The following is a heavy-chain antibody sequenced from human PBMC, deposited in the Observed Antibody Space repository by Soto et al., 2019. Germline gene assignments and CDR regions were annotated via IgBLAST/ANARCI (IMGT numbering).Heavy chain of an antibody. Sequence: EVQLVESGGGLVKPGGSLRLSCAASGFTFSNAWMNWVRQAPGKGLEWVGRIKSKTDGGTTDYAEPVKGRFTISRDDSKNTLYLQMNSLKTEDTAVYYCTTDGHDYGEYGFLYGMDVWGQGTTVTVSS. CDR3: TTDGHDYGEYGFLYGMDV. V-gene: IGHV3-15*07. J-gene: IGHJ6*02. D-gene: IGHD4-17*01. CDR1: GFTFSNAW. CDR2: IKSKTDGGTT.